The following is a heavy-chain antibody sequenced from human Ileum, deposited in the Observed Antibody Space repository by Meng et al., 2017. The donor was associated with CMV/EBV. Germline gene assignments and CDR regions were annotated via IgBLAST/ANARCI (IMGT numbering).Heavy chain of an antibody. CDR2: SSASSGHT. J-gene: IGHJ3*02. D-gene: IGHD2-8*02. CDR1: GYTFSHCG. V-gene: IGHV1-18*01. Sequence: KAAGYTFSHCGVSWVRQAPGQGLEWMGWSSASSGHTNYAQKFQGRVSMTTDTSTTTAYMELRSLRSDDTAIYYCARDLGTDTDAFDIWGQGTVVTVSS. CDR3: ARDLGTDTDAFDI.